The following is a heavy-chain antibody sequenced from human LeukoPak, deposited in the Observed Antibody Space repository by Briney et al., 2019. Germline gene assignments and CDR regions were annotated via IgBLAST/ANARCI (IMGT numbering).Heavy chain of an antibody. D-gene: IGHD5-18*01. J-gene: IGHJ4*02. CDR2: INSHGSTT. V-gene: IGHV3-74*01. CDR1: GFTFSSYW. Sequence: GGSLRLSCAASGFTFSSYWMHWVRHPPGKGLVWVSCINSHGSTTSYADSVKGRFTISRDNAKNTVYLQLNSLRAEDTAVYYCARGGAYSYGYVGYWGQGTLVTVSS. CDR3: ARGGAYSYGYVGY.